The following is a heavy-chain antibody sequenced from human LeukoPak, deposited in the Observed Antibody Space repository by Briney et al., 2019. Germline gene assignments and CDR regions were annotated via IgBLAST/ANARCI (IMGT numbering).Heavy chain of an antibody. CDR3: ARGIVVVPAAVRYYMDV. Sequence: ASVKVSCKASGYTFTSYYMHWVRQAPGQGLEWMGIINPSGGSTSYAQKFQGRVTITRNTSISTAYMELSSLRSEDTAVYYCARGIVVVPAAVRYYMDVWGKGTTVTVSS. D-gene: IGHD2-2*01. V-gene: IGHV1-46*01. CDR1: GYTFTSYY. J-gene: IGHJ6*03. CDR2: INPSGGST.